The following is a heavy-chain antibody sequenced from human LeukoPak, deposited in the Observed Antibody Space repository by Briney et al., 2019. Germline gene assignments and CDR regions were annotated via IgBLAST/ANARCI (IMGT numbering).Heavy chain of an antibody. J-gene: IGHJ6*02. D-gene: IGHD2-2*01. Sequence: SETLSLTCTVSGGSISSGGYYWSWIRQHPGEGLEWIGYIYYSGSTYYNPSLKSRVTISVDTSKNQFSLKLSSVTAADTAVYYCATAQQGYCSSTSCPMDYYGMDVWGQGTTVTVSS. CDR1: GGSISSGGYY. CDR3: ATAQQGYCSSTSCPMDYYGMDV. V-gene: IGHV4-31*03. CDR2: IYYSGST.